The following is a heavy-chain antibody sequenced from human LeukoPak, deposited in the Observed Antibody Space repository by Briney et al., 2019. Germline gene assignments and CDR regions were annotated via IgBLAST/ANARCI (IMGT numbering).Heavy chain of an antibody. CDR1: GYTFTAYY. CDR2: INPNSGGT. D-gene: IGHD2-15*01. J-gene: IGHJ4*02. CDR3: AREENCSGGSCYYY. V-gene: IGHV1-2*06. Sequence: ASVKVSCKASGYTFTAYYIHWVRQAPGQGLEWMGRINPNSGGTNCAQNFQGRVTMTRDTSITTAYMELNKLTSDDTAVYYCAREENCSGGSCYYYWGQGILVTVSS.